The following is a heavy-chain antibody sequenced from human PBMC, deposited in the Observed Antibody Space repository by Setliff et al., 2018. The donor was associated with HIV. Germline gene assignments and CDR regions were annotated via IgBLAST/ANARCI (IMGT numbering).Heavy chain of an antibody. D-gene: IGHD3-16*02. CDR2: LYTGGDS. J-gene: IGHJ4*02. V-gene: IGHV3-53*01. Sequence: GGSLRLSCAASGFSVSSNYMTWVRQPPGKGLEWVSVLYTGGDSYYADSVKGRFTISRDNSKNTLYLQMNSLRVEDTAVYYCARLGELSSFDYWGQGTLVTVSS. CDR3: ARLGELSSFDY. CDR1: GFSVSSNY.